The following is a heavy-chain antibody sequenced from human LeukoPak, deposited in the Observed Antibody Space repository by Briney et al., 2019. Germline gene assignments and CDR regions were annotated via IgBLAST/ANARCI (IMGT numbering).Heavy chain of an antibody. V-gene: IGHV3-23*01. D-gene: IGHD2-21*02. CDR3: AKGSVVVVTELYYFDY. J-gene: IGHJ4*02. CDR1: GFTFTTYA. Sequence: GGSLRLSCAASGFTFTTYAMSWVRQAPGKGLEWVSGLSDSGGSTYYADSVKGRFTIPRDNSKNTLYLQTNSLRAEDTAVYYCAKGSVVVVTELYYFDYWGQGTLVTVSS. CDR2: LSDSGGST.